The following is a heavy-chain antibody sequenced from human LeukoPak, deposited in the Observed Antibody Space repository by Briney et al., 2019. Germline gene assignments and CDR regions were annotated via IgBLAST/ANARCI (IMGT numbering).Heavy chain of an antibody. CDR2: ISGSGGST. Sequence: GGSLRLSCAASGFTFSSYAMSWVRQAPGKGLEWVSTISGSGGSTYYADSVKGRFTISRDNSKNTLYLQMNSLRVEDTAVYYCAKGVKVGVTPYFDYWGQGILVTVSS. D-gene: IGHD1-26*01. V-gene: IGHV3-23*01. CDR1: GFTFSSYA. J-gene: IGHJ4*02. CDR3: AKGVKVGVTPYFDY.